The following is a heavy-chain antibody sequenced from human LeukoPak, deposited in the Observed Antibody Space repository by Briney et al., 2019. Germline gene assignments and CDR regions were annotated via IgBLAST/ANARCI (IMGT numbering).Heavy chain of an antibody. CDR2: IIPIFGTV. CDR1: GGTFSSYT. Sequence: ASVKVSCKASGGTFSSYTITWVRQAPGQGLEWMGGIIPIFGTVNYAQEFQGRVTITADKSTSTAYMELSSLRSEDTAMYYCARVGYDSSGYEYFQHWGQGTLVTVSS. CDR3: ARVGYDSSGYEYFQH. J-gene: IGHJ1*01. V-gene: IGHV1-69*06. D-gene: IGHD3-22*01.